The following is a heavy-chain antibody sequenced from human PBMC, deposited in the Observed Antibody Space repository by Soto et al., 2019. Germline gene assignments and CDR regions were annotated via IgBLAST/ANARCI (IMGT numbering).Heavy chain of an antibody. Sequence: GSLRLSCAASGFTFSSYAMSWVRQAPGKGLEWVSAISGSGGSTYYADSVKGRFTISRDNSKNTLYLQMNSLRAEDTAVYYCAKEGYSYGYCCSYYGMDVWGQGTTVTVSS. CDR3: AKEGYSYGYCCSYYGMDV. V-gene: IGHV3-23*01. J-gene: IGHJ6*02. D-gene: IGHD5-18*01. CDR2: ISGSGGST. CDR1: GFTFSSYA.